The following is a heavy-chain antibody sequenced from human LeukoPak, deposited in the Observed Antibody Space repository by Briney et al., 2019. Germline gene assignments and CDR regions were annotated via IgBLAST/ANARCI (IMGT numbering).Heavy chain of an antibody. CDR3: ARGVPY. CDR2: IYYTGST. V-gene: IGHV4-61*01. J-gene: IGHJ4*02. CDR1: GGSVSSGSYY. D-gene: IGHD3-10*01. Sequence: SETLSLTCTVSGGSVSSGSYYWSWIRQPPGKGLEWTGYIYYTGSTNYNPSLKSRVTISIDTSKNQFSLKLSSVTAADTAVYYCARGVPYWGQGTLVTVSS.